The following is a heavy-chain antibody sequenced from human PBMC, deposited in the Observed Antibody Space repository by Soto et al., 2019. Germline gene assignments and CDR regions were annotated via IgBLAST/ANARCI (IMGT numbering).Heavy chain of an antibody. D-gene: IGHD6-6*01. Sequence: QVQLVQSGAEVKKPGSSVKVSCKASGGTFSSYAISWVRQAPGQGLERMGGIIPIFGTPNCAQKFQGRVTINADKPPRTAYMGLSSLKSEDTAVYYCAGDPCSAARHRGCFDLWGRGTLVTVSS. CDR1: GGTFSSYA. CDR2: IIPIFGTP. CDR3: AGDPCSAARHRGCFDL. V-gene: IGHV1-69*06. J-gene: IGHJ2*01.